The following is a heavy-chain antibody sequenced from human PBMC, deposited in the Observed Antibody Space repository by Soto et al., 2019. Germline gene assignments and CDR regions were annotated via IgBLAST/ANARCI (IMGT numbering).Heavy chain of an antibody. J-gene: IGHJ4*02. CDR1: GGSISSPNW. D-gene: IGHD3-10*01. V-gene: IGHV4-4*02. CDR3: AGRRDDSGSLDY. Sequence: SETLSLTCAVSGGSISSPNWWNWVRQPQGKGLEWIGEVYHSGSTNYNPALKSRVTISVDKSKNQFSVRLNSVTAADTAVYYCAGRRDDSGSLDYWGQGTLVTVSS. CDR2: VYHSGST.